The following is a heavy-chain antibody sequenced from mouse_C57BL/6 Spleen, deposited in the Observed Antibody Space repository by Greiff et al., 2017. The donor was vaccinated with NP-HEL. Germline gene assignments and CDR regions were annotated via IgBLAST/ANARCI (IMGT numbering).Heavy chain of an antibody. Sequence: DVMLVESGGGLVKPGGSLKLSCAASGFTFSSYAMSWVRQTPEKRLEWVATISDGGSYTYYPDNVKGRFTISRDNAKNNLYLQMSHLKSEDTAMYYCARDEDYYGSSPRWYFDVWGTGTTVTVSS. J-gene: IGHJ1*03. V-gene: IGHV5-4*01. D-gene: IGHD1-1*01. CDR2: ISDGGSYT. CDR1: GFTFSSYA. CDR3: ARDEDYYGSSPRWYFDV.